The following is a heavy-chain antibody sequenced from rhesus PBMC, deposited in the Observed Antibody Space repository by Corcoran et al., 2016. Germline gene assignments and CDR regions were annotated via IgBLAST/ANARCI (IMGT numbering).Heavy chain of an antibody. J-gene: IGHJ4*01. CDR1: GGSISNNY. V-gene: IGHV4-147*01. CDR2: IYGGSGST. D-gene: IGHD3-16*01. CDR3: ARLGASGTYYRDY. Sequence: QVQLQESGPGLVKPSETLSLTCAVSGGSISNNYWSWIRQSPGKGLEWIGYIYGGSGSTSYNPSPKSRITISTDTSKNQFSLKLNSVTAADTAVYYCARLGASGTYYRDYWGQGVLVTVSS.